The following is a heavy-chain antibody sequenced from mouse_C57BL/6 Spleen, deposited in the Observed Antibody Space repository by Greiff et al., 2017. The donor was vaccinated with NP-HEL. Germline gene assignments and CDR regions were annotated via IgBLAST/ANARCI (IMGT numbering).Heavy chain of an antibody. D-gene: IGHD2-12*01. J-gene: IGHJ2*01. Sequence: QVQLQQSGAELVKPGASVKLSCKASGYTFTSYWMQWVKQRPGQGLEWIGEIDPSDSYTNYNQKFKGKATLTVDTSSSTAYMQLSSLTSEDSAVYYCARRRYDIDYWGQGTTLTVSS. CDR2: IDPSDSYT. V-gene: IGHV1-50*01. CDR1: GYTFTSYW. CDR3: ARRRYDIDY.